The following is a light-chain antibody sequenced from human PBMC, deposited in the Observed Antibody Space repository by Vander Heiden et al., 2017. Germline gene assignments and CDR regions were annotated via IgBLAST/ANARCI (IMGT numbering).Light chain of an antibody. CDR2: QDA. J-gene: IGLJ2*01. CDR1: QLGDKY. CDR3: EAWDSSTAI. V-gene: IGLV3-1*01. Sequence: SYELTQPPSVSVPPGQTASLPCSGVQLGDKYVCWYQQRSGQSPVLLIYQDAKRPSGIPERFSGSNSGNTATLTISGTQAIDEADYYCEAWDSSTAIFGGGTKLTVL.